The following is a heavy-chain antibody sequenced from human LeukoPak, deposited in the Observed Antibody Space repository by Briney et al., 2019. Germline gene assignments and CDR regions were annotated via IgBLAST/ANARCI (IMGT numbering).Heavy chain of an antibody. CDR1: GITLSNYG. CDR3: TRYNNDHFDY. Sequence: GGSLRLSCAVSGITLSNYGMSGPRQAPGKALGWMAGICGSGGGRNSADSVKCRFTISRDNYKLTMSVQMDYLRAGDTAVYYCTRYNNDHFDYWGQGTLVTVSS. CDR2: ICGSGGGR. D-gene: IGHD1-14*01. V-gene: IGHV3-23*01. J-gene: IGHJ4*02.